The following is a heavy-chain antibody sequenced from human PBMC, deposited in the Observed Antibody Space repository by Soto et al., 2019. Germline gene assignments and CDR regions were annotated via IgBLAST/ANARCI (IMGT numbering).Heavy chain of an antibody. CDR3: ARDHLTGYYYYGTDV. V-gene: IGHV4-61*01. D-gene: IGHD3-9*01. Sequence: SETLSLTCSVSGGSVSSSPYYWSWIRQPPGKGLEWIGYIYYSGSTNYNPSLKSRVTISVDTSKNQFSLKLSSVTAADTAVYYCARDHLTGYYYYGTDVWGQGTTVTIS. CDR1: GGSVSSSPYY. J-gene: IGHJ6*02. CDR2: IYYSGST.